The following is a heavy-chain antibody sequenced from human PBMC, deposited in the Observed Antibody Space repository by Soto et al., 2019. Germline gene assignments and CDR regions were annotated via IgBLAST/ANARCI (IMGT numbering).Heavy chain of an antibody. V-gene: IGHV1-69*18. CDR1: GGTFSTYS. Sequence: QVQLVQSGAEVKEPGSSVKVSCKASGGTFSTYSISWVRQAPGQGLEWMGMIIPMFGTPDYAQKSQGRVTITADESTCTVYRELSSLRSEDTAVYYCAREGGAYSSGWRYFDYWGQGTLVTVSS. D-gene: IGHD6-19*01. CDR2: IIPMFGTP. CDR3: AREGGAYSSGWRYFDY. J-gene: IGHJ4*02.